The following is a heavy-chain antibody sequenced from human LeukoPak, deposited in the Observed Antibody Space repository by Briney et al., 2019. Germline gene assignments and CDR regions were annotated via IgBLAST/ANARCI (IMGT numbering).Heavy chain of an antibody. CDR3: ARTHYGRFGDFMDV. Sequence: ASVKVSCKASGYTFTGYYMHWVRQAPGQGLERMGWINPNSGGTNYAQKFQGRVTMTRDTSISTAYMELSRLRSDDTAVYYCARTHYGRFGDFMDVWGKGTTVTVSS. D-gene: IGHD3-10*01. CDR1: GYTFTGYY. J-gene: IGHJ6*03. V-gene: IGHV1-2*02. CDR2: INPNSGGT.